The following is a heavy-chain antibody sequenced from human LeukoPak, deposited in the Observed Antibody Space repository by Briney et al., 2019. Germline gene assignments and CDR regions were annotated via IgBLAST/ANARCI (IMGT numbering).Heavy chain of an antibody. V-gene: IGHV3-23*01. CDR3: ARDDIVVVPAAISFDY. CDR2: ISGSGGST. J-gene: IGHJ4*02. Sequence: GGSLRLSRAASGFTFSSYAMSWVRQAPGKGLEWVSAISGSGGSTYYADSVKGRFTISRDNSKNTLYLQMNSLRAEDTAVYYCARDDIVVVPAAISFDYWGQGTLVTVSS. D-gene: IGHD2-2*01. CDR1: GFTFSSYA.